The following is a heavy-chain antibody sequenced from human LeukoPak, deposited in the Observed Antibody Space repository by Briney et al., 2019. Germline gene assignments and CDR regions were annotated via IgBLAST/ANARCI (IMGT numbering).Heavy chain of an antibody. J-gene: IGHJ4*02. CDR3: ARQRNGDYPCFDC. Sequence: SVKVSCKASGGTFSSYAISWVRQAPGQGLEWMGRIIPIFGTANYAQKFQGRVTITTDESTSTAYMELSSLRSEDTAVYYCARQRNGDYPCFDCWGQGTLVTVSS. V-gene: IGHV1-69*05. D-gene: IGHD4-17*01. CDR1: GGTFSSYA. CDR2: IIPIFGTA.